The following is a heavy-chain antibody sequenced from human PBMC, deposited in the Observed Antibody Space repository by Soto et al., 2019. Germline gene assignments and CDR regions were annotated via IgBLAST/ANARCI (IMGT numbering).Heavy chain of an antibody. V-gene: IGHV1-3*01. CDR1: GWSLTSYA. J-gene: IGHJ3*02. D-gene: IGHD1-1*01. CDR3: ARFPIKRDAFDI. CDR2: INAGNGNT. Sequence: ASMTVSCQPSGWSLTSYAVHRVGHAPGQRLEWMGWINAGNGNTKYSQKFQGRVTITRDTSASTAYMELSSLRSEDTAVYYCARFPIKRDAFDIWGQGTMVTVSS.